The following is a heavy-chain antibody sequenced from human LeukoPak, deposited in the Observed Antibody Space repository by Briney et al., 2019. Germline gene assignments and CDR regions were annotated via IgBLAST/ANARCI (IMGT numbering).Heavy chain of an antibody. D-gene: IGHD4-23*01. Sequence: SETLSLTCTVSGGSISSGDYYWSWIRQPPGKGLEWIVYIYYSGSTYYNPSLKSRATISVDTSKNQFSLKLSSVTAADTALYYCARDLLNEGNHLDYWGQGTLVTVSS. CDR1: GGSISSGDYY. CDR2: IYYSGST. CDR3: ARDLLNEGNHLDY. J-gene: IGHJ4*02. V-gene: IGHV4-30-4*01.